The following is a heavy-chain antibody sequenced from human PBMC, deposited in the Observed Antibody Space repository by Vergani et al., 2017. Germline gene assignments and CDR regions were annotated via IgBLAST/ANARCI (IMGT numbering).Heavy chain of an antibody. Sequence: EVQLVESGGGLVKPGGSLRLSCAASGFTFSAFSMSWVRQAPGKGLEWVAFIGSSGPYINYADSVKGRFIISRDNTNNSLFLQLRSLRAEDAAVYYCARDCTSGGCPDNYGMDVWVQGATVTVSS. J-gene: IGHJ6*02. V-gene: IGHV3-21*06. CDR2: IGSSGPYI. CDR3: ARDCTSGGCPDNYGMDV. D-gene: IGHD2-8*01. CDR1: GFTFSAFS.